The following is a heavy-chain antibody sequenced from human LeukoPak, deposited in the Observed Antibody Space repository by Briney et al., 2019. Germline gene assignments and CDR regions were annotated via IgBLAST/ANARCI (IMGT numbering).Heavy chain of an antibody. D-gene: IGHD6-25*01. CDR3: ASSDSRHFDY. CDR2: IYYSGST. J-gene: IGHJ4*02. Sequence: SETLSLTCTVSGGSISSHYWSWIQQPPGKGLEWIGYIYYSGSTNYNPSLKSRVTISVDTSKNQFSLKLSSVTAADTAVYYCASSDSRHFDYWGQGTLVTVSS. V-gene: IGHV4-59*11. CDR1: GGSISSHY.